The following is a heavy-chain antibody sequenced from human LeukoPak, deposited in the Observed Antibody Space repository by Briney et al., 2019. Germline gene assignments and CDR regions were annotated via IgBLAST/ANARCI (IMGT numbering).Heavy chain of an antibody. CDR3: ARDQGGELVPDY. V-gene: IGHV1-2*02. CDR1: GYTFTGYY. Sequence: ASVKVSCKASGYTFTGYYMHWVRQAPGQGLEWMGWINPNSGGTNYAQKFQGRVTMTRDTSISSAYMELSRLRSDDTAVYYCARDQGGELVPDYWGQGTLVTVSS. J-gene: IGHJ4*02. CDR2: INPNSGGT. D-gene: IGHD1-1*01.